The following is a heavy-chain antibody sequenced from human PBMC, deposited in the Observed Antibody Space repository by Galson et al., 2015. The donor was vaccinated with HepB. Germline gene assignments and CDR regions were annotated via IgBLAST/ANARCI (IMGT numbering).Heavy chain of an antibody. CDR2: IWYDGSNK. V-gene: IGHV3-33*01. D-gene: IGHD2-2*01. CDR3: ARAGDCSSTSCSPADYFDY. J-gene: IGHJ4*02. Sequence: SLRLSCAASGFTFSSYGMHWVRQAPGKGLEWVAVIWYDGSNKYYADSVKGRFTISRDNSKNTLYLQMNRLRAEDTAVYYCARAGDCSSTSCSPADYFDYWGQGTLVTVSS. CDR1: GFTFSSYG.